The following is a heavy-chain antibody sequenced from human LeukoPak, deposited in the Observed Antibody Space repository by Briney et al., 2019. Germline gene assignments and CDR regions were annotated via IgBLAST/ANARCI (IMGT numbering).Heavy chain of an antibody. CDR2: IYTSGST. Sequence: SQTLSLTCTVSGYSISSGYYWSWIRQPAGKGLEWIGRIYTSGSTNYNPSLQSRVTISVDTSKNQFSLKLSSVTAADTAVYYCARIVATISRFDYWGQGTLVTVSS. V-gene: IGHV4-61*02. J-gene: IGHJ4*02. CDR3: ARIVATISRFDY. D-gene: IGHD5-12*01. CDR1: GYSISSGYY.